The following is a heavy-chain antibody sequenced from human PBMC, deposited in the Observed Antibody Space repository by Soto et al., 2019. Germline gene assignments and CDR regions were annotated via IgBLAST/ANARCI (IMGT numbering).Heavy chain of an antibody. CDR2: ISGGGGST. Sequence: EVQLLESGGGLVQPGGSLRLSCAASGFTFSSYAMSWVRQAPGKGLEWVATISGGGGSTYYADSVKGRFTISRDNDKNSVYLEMTSLRAEATAVYYCAKSGEDRQSYYYGIDFRCQGTTVT. J-gene: IGHJ6*02. CDR1: GFTFSSYA. CDR3: AKSGEDRQSYYYGIDF. V-gene: IGHV3-23*01. D-gene: IGHD2-15*01.